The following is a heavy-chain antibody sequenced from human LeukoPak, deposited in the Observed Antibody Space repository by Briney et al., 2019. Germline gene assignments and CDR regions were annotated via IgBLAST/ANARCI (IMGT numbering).Heavy chain of an antibody. V-gene: IGHV3-21*01. D-gene: IGHD7-27*01. Sequence: GGSLRLSCAASGFTVSRNYMSWVRQAPGKGLEWVSSITSSSSSMYSADSVKGRLTISRDNAKNSLYLQMNSLRAEDTAVYYCARDLAWGGYWGQGTLVTVSS. J-gene: IGHJ4*02. CDR1: GFTVSRNY. CDR2: ITSSSSSM. CDR3: ARDLAWGGY.